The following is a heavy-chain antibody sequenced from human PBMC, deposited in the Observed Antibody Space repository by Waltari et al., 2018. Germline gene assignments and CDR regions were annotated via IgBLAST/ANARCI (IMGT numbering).Heavy chain of an antibody. Sequence: QLQLHESGPGLVKPSETLSLTCTVSGGSISSCSHSWGWIRQPPGQGLEWIGTTFCSGTTYYNSSLKSRVTISVDTSKNQFSLKLNSVTATDTAVYYCARWLDGSGSNWFDLWGQGTGVTVSS. CDR1: GGSISSCSHS. V-gene: IGHV4-39*01. CDR2: TFCSGTT. D-gene: IGHD6-19*01. CDR3: ARWLDGSGSNWFDL. J-gene: IGHJ5*02.